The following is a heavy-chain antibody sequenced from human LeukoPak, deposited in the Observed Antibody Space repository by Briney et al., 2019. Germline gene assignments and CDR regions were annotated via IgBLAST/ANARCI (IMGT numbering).Heavy chain of an antibody. D-gene: IGHD3-10*01. V-gene: IGHV3-7*01. CDR3: ARDNYYGSGSYPPLDY. CDR2: IKQEGSEK. Sequence: GGSLRLSCAASGFTFSSYWMSWVRQAPGKGLEWVANIKQEGSEKCYVDSVKGRFTISRDNAKNSLYLQMNSLRGEDTAVYYCARDNYYGSGSYPPLDYWGQGTLVTVSS. CDR1: GFTFSSYW. J-gene: IGHJ4*02.